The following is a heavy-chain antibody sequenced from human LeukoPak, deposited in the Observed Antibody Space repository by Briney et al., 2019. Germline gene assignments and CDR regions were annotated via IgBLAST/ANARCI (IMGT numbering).Heavy chain of an antibody. D-gene: IGHD6-19*01. J-gene: IGHJ4*02. CDR1: GDSVGSDNYY. CDR2: IYYSGST. Sequence: PSETLSLTCTVSGDSVGSDNYYWSWIRQPPGKGLECIGYIYYSGSTTHNPSLKSRLTISVDTSKNQFSLKLSSVTAADTAVYYCARGGWYQDYWGQGTLVSVSS. V-gene: IGHV4-61*01. CDR3: ARGGWYQDY.